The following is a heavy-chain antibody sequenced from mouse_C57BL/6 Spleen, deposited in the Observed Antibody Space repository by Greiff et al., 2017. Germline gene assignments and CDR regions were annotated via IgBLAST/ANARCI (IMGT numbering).Heavy chain of an antibody. Sequence: EVQLQQSGPGLAKPSQTLSLTCSVTGYSITSDYWNWIRKFPGNKLEYMGYISYSGSTYYNPSLNSRISITRDTSKNQYYLQLNSVTTEDTATYYGARSRVYDGYYGDAMDYWGQGTSVTVSS. D-gene: IGHD2-3*01. CDR1: GYSITSDY. V-gene: IGHV3-8*01. CDR2: ISYSGST. J-gene: IGHJ4*01. CDR3: ARSRVYDGYYGDAMDY.